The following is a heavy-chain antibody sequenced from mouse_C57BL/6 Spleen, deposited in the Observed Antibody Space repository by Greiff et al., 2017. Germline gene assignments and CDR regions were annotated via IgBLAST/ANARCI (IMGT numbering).Heavy chain of an antibody. D-gene: IGHD4-1*01. CDR3: ARGTGGDYYAMDY. CDR2: INYDGSST. J-gene: IGHJ4*01. V-gene: IGHV5-16*01. CDR1: GFTFSDYY. Sequence: EVKLVESEAGLVQPGSSMKLSCTASGFTFSDYYMAWVRQVPEKGLEWVANINYDGSSTYYLDSLKSRFIISRDNAKNILDLQMSSLKSEDTATYYCARGTGGDYYAMDYWGQGTSVTVSS.